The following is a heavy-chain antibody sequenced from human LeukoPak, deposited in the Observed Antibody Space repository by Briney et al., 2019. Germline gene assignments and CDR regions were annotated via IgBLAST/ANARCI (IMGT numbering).Heavy chain of an antibody. CDR1: GYTFTGYC. V-gene: IGHV1-2*06. J-gene: IGHJ4*02. Sequence: ASVKVSCKASGYTFTGYCMHWVRQAPGQGLEWMGRINPNSGGTNYAQKFQGRVTMTRDTSISTAYMELSRLRSDDTAVYYCAREPPKKLSYDSYGYWGQGTLVTVSS. CDR3: AREPPKKLSYDSYGY. CDR2: INPNSGGT. D-gene: IGHD5-18*01.